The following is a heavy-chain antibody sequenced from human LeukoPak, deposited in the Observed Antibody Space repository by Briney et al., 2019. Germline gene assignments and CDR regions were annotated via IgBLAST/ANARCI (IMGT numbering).Heavy chain of an antibody. V-gene: IGHV1-18*01. J-gene: IGHJ4*02. CDR3: ARLLAYCGGDCYYY. D-gene: IGHD2-21*02. CDR2: ISAYNGNT. CDR1: GYTFTSYG. Sequence: ASVKVSCKASGYTFTSYGISWVRQAPGQGLEWMGWISAYNGNTNYAQKLRGRVTMTTDTSTSTAYMELRSLRSDDTAVYYCARLLAYCGGDCYYYWGQGTLVTVSS.